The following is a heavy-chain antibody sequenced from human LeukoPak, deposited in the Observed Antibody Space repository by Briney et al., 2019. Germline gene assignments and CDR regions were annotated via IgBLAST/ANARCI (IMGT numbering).Heavy chain of an antibody. CDR2: ISSSGVTM. D-gene: IGHD5-24*01. V-gene: IGHV3-48*03. CDR1: GFTFSSYE. Sequence: PGGSLRLSCAASGFTFSSYEMNWVRQAPGKGLEWLSYISSSGVTMYYADSVKGLFIIFRDNAKKSLYLQMNSLRADDTAVYYCARGGPRGRRAGSNPFDYWGQGALVTVSS. CDR3: ARGGPRGRRAGSNPFDY. J-gene: IGHJ4*02.